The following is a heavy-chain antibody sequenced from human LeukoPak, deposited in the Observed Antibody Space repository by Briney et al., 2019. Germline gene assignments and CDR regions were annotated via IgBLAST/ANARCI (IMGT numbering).Heavy chain of an antibody. CDR2: IYYSGST. D-gene: IGHD3-10*01. V-gene: IGHV4-59*11. CDR3: AAYGSGSYYNGGYFDY. Sequence: ASETLSLTCTLSGGSISSHYWSWIRQPPGKGLEWIGYIYYSGSTNYNPSLKSRVTISVDTSKNHFFLKLSSVTAADTAVYYCAAYGSGSYYNGGYFDYWGQGTLVTVSS. CDR1: GGSISSHY. J-gene: IGHJ4*02.